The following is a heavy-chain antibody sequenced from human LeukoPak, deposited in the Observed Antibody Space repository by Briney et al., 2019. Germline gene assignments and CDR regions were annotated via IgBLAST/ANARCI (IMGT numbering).Heavy chain of an antibody. J-gene: IGHJ5*02. Sequence: ASVKVSCKASGGTFCKYAISWVRQPPGQGLEWMGRIIPILGIANYAQKFQGRVTNTADKSTSTAYMELSSLRSEDTAVYYCARVPRHQPPDNWCEPWGQRTLVSVSS. CDR2: IIPILGIA. V-gene: IGHV1-69*04. CDR1: GGTFCKYA. CDR3: ARVPRHQPPDNWCEP. D-gene: IGHD2-2*01.